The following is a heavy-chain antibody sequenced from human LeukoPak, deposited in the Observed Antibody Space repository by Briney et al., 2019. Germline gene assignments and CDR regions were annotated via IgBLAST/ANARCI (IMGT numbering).Heavy chain of an antibody. V-gene: IGHV4-34*01. CDR3: ARDVLTGYYNWFDP. CDR1: GGSFSGFD. J-gene: IGHJ5*02. Sequence: SETLSLTCAVYGGSFSGFDWNWIRQPPGKGLEWIGEINYSGSTKYNPSLKSRLTISVDTSKNQFSLKLSSVTAADTAVYYCARDVLTGYYNWFDPWGQGTLVTVSS. D-gene: IGHD3-9*01. CDR2: INYSGST.